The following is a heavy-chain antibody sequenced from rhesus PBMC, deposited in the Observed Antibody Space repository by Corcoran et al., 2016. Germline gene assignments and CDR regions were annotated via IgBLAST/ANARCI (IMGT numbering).Heavy chain of an antibody. CDR2: ISSYGSNK. CDR3: LRFDY. Sequence: EVQLVESGGGLVQPGESLRLSCAASGCTFTSFGLHWVRQAPGKWTDWVRYISSYGSNKSFADSVKDRVNISRYNSKNFLYLQMNNLTVADTALYFCLRFDYWGRGVLVTVSS. V-gene: IGHV3-54*02. CDR1: GCTFTSFG. J-gene: IGHJ4*01.